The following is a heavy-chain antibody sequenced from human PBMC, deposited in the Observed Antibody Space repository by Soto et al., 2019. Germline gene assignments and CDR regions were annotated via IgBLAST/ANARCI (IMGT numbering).Heavy chain of an antibody. CDR3: AREGVAPYYYYGMDV. CDR2: INPSGGST. D-gene: IGHD5-12*01. V-gene: IGHV1-46*01. Sequence: ASVKVSCKASGYTFTSYGISWVRQAPGQGLEWMGIINPSGGSTSYAQKFQGRVTMTRDTSTSTVYMELSSLRSEDTAVYYCAREGVAPYYYYGMDVWGQGTPVTV. J-gene: IGHJ6*02. CDR1: GYTFTSYG.